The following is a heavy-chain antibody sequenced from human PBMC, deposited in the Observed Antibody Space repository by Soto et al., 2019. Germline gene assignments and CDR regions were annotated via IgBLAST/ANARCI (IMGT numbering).Heavy chain of an antibody. CDR3: ARYHSSYYYYYYQDV. J-gene: IGHJ6*03. CDR1: GGSISSYY. CDR2: IYYSGST. D-gene: IGHD5-18*01. V-gene: IGHV4-59*08. Sequence: SETLSLTCTVSGGSISSYYWSWIRQPPGKGLEWIGYIYYSGSTNYNPSLKSRVTISVDTSKNQFSLKLSSVTAADTAVYYCARYHSSYYYYYYQDVWGKGTTVTVSS.